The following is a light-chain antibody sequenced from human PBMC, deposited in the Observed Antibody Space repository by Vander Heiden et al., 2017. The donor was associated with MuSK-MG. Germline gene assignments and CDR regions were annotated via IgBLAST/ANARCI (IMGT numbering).Light chain of an antibody. CDR1: QSVSSN. V-gene: IGKV3-15*01. Sequence: EIVMTQSPATLSVSPGERATLSCRASQSVSSNLAWYQQKPGQAPRLLIYGASTRATGIPARFSCSGSGTEFTLTISSLQSEDFAVEYCQQYNNWPPTFTFGPGTKVDIK. CDR2: GAS. CDR3: QQYNNWPPTFT. J-gene: IGKJ3*01.